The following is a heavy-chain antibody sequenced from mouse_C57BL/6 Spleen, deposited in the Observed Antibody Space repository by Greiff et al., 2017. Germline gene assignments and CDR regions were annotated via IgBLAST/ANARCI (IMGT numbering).Heavy chain of an antibody. J-gene: IGHJ2*01. Sequence: EVKLMESGGGLVQPKGSLKLSCAASGFSFNTYAMNWVRQAPGKGLEWVARIRSKSNNYATYYADSVKDRFTISRDDSESMLYLQMNNLKTEDTAMYYCVRQGPYYYGSRNYFDYWGQGTTLTVSS. CDR3: VRQGPYYYGSRNYFDY. CDR2: IRSKSNNYAT. D-gene: IGHD1-1*01. CDR1: GFSFNTYA. V-gene: IGHV10-1*01.